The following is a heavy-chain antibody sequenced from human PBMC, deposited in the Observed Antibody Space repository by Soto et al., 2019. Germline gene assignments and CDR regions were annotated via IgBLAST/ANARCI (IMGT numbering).Heavy chain of an antibody. CDR1: GGSVSSGGYY. CDR2: IYYSGST. V-gene: IGHV4-61*08. Sequence: SETLSLTCTVSGGSVSSGGYYWSWIRQPPGKGLEWIGYIYYSGSTNYNPSLKSRVTISVDTSKNQFSLKLSSVTAADTAVYYCARDGAAAAAPGGFDYWGQGTLVTVSS. CDR3: ARDGAAAAAPGGFDY. D-gene: IGHD6-13*01. J-gene: IGHJ4*02.